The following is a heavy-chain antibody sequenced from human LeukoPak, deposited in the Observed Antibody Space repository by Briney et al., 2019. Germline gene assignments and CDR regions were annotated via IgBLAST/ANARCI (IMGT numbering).Heavy chain of an antibody. Sequence: SETLSLTCAVYGGSFSGYYWSWIRQPPGKGLEWIGEINHGGSTNYNPSLKSRVTISVDTSKNQFSLKLSSVTAADTAVYYCARHAIVPAAIAWFDPWGQGTLVTVSS. CDR3: ARHAIVPAAIAWFDP. CDR2: INHGGST. D-gene: IGHD2-2*01. J-gene: IGHJ5*02. V-gene: IGHV4-34*01. CDR1: GGSFSGYY.